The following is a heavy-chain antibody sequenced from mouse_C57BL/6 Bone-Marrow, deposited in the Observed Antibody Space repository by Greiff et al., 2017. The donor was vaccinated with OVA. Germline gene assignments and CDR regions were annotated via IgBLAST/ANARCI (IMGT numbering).Heavy chain of an antibody. D-gene: IGHD2-3*01. J-gene: IGHJ1*03. Sequence: EVNVVESGEGLVKPGGSLKLSCAASGFTFSSYAMSWVRQTPEKRLEWVAYISSGGDYIYYADTVKGRFTISRDNARNTLYLQMSSLKSEDTAMYYCTRDDGYSSYWYFDVWGTGTTVTVSS. CDR3: TRDDGYSSYWYFDV. CDR2: ISSGGDYI. CDR1: GFTFSSYA. V-gene: IGHV5-9-1*02.